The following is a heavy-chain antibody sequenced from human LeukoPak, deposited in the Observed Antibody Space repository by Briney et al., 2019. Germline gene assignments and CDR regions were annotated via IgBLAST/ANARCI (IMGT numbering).Heavy chain of an antibody. Sequence: PGRSLRLSCAGSGFTFGGYGMHWFRQTPGKGLKWVAVIAYDGSRAFYADSVKGRFTISRDNSKNTMSVQMDDLRAEDTAVYYCTRYNNDHFDYWGQGTLVTVSS. CDR3: TRYNNDHFDY. CDR2: IAYDGSRA. V-gene: IGHV3-33*01. D-gene: IGHD1-14*01. J-gene: IGHJ4*02. CDR1: GFTFGGYG.